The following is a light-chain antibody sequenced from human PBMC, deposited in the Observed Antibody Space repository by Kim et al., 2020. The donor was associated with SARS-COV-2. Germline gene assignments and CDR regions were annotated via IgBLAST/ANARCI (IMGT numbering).Light chain of an antibody. J-gene: IGKJ5*01. V-gene: IGKV1-17*01. CDR3: LQHNTYPIT. CDR1: QDIRND. CDR2: GAS. Sequence: ASVGDRVTIPGRASQDIRNDLGWYQQNPGSAPKRLIYGASSLQSGVPSRFSGSGSGTEFTLTISSVQPEDFATYFCLQHNTYPITFGQGTRLEIK.